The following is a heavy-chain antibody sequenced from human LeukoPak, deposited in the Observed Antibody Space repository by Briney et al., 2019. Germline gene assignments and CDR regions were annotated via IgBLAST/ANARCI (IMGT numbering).Heavy chain of an antibody. CDR1: GGTFSSYA. J-gene: IGHJ3*02. CDR2: IKTNSGVT. V-gene: IGHV1-2*06. Sequence: SSVKVSCKASGGTFSSYAISWVRQAPGQWLEWMGRIKTNSGVTDYEQKFQGRVTMTRDTSISTAYMDLSRLRSDDTAVYYCARVRTIDYRYDTSGYYADAFDIWGQGTRVTVSS. D-gene: IGHD3-22*01. CDR3: ARVRTIDYRYDTSGYYADAFDI.